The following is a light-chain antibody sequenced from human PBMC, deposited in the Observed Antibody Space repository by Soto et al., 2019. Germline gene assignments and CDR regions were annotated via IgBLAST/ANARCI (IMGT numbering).Light chain of an antibody. V-gene: IGLV2-14*03. CDR1: SSDVGGYNY. CDR2: DVS. CDR3: SSYTSSSTLDV. Sequence: QCALAQPASAYGSAGQSVTISCTGTSSDVGGYNYVSWYQQHPGKAPKLMIYDVSNRPSGVSDRFSGSKSGNTASLTISGLQAEDEADYYCSSYTSSSTLDVFGTGTKVT. J-gene: IGLJ1*01.